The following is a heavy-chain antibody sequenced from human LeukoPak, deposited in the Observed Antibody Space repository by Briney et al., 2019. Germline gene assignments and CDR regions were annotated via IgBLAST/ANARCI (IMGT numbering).Heavy chain of an antibody. CDR2: IYYSGST. J-gene: IGHJ4*02. CDR3: ARVPVKLLWLGELSS. CDR1: GGSVSSGSYY. Sequence: SETLSLTCTVSGGSVSSGSYYWSWIRQPPGKGLEWIGYIYYSGSTNYNPSLKSRVTISVDTSKNQFSLKLSSVTAADTAVYYCARVPVKLLWLGELSSWGQGTLVTVSS. D-gene: IGHD3-10*01. V-gene: IGHV4-61*01.